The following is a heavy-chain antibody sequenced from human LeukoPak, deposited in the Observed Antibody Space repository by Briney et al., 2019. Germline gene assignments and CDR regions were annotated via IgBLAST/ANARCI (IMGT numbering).Heavy chain of an antibody. Sequence: SETLSLTCAVSGYSISSGYYWGWIRQPPGKGLEWIGSIYHSGSTYYNPSLKSRVTISVDTSKIQFSLKLSSVTAADTAVYYCARDGIAVAGTIFDYWGQGTLVTVSS. CDR3: ARDGIAVAGTIFDY. D-gene: IGHD6-19*01. J-gene: IGHJ4*02. CDR1: GYSISSGYY. CDR2: IYHSGST. V-gene: IGHV4-38-2*02.